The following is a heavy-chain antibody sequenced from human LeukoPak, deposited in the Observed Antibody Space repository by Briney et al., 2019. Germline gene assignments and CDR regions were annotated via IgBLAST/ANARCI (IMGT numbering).Heavy chain of an antibody. CDR1: GGSISSSNW. CDR3: TRSSGWWSLDY. Sequence: SETLSLTCAVSGGSISSSNWWSWVRQPPGKGLEWIGEIYHSGSTNYSPSLKDRVTISKDNSKNQFSLKLNSVTAADTATYYCTRSSGWWSLDYWGQGALVTVSS. CDR2: IYHSGST. V-gene: IGHV4-4*02. D-gene: IGHD6-19*01. J-gene: IGHJ4*02.